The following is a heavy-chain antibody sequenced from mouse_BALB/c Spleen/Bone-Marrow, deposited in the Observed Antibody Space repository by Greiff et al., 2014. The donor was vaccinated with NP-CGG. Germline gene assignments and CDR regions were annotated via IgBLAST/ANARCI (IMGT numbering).Heavy chain of an antibody. V-gene: IGHV4-1*02. CDR3: ARLNYYGNLFV. J-gene: IGHJ1*01. CDR2: INPDSSTI. D-gene: IGHD1-1*01. Sequence: EVHLVESGGGLVQPGGSLKLSCAASGFDFSRFWMSWVRQAQGKDLEWIGEINPDSSTINYTPSLKDKFIISRDNAKNTLYLQMSKVRSEDTALYYCARLNYYGNLFVWGAGTTVTVSS. CDR1: GFDFSRFW.